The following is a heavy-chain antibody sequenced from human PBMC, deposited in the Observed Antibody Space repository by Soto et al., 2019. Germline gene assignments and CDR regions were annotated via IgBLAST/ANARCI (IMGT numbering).Heavy chain of an antibody. Sequence: GGSLRLSCAASGFVFRSYGMHWVRQAPGKGLEWVAIISYDGRNIYYADTVKGRFTISRDNSKNTLYLQMNSLRAEDTAVYYCAKDWSSGSYPYYFDYWGQGTLVTVS. CDR2: ISYDGRNI. CDR1: GFVFRSYG. J-gene: IGHJ4*02. V-gene: IGHV3-30*18. CDR3: AKDWSSGSYPYYFDY. D-gene: IGHD6-19*01.